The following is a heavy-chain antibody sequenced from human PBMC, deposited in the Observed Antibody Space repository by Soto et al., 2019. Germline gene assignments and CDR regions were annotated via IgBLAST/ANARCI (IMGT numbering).Heavy chain of an antibody. Sequence: SETLSLTCTVSGDSISSSIYYWGWIRQPPGKGLEWIGTISYYGSTNYNPSLKSRVTISVDKSKNQFSLKLSSVTAADTAVYYCARRGYCTNGVCYYGMDVWGQGTTVTVSS. CDR1: GDSISSSIYY. D-gene: IGHD2-8*01. V-gene: IGHV4-39*07. CDR2: ISYYGST. J-gene: IGHJ6*02. CDR3: ARRGYCTNGVCYYGMDV.